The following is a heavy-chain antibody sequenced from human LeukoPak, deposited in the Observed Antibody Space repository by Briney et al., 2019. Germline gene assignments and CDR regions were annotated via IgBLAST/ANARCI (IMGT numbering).Heavy chain of an antibody. CDR2: ISGGGSTT. J-gene: IGHJ4*02. CDR3: AIQANGYYFPFDW. V-gene: IGHV3-23*01. Sequence: GGSLRLSCAASGFTFNSFAINWVRQAPGTGLEWVSSISGGGSTTHYADSVKGRFTISRDNSKNTLSLQMDSLRAEDTAVYYCAIQANGYYFPFDWWGQGTLVTVSS. CDR1: GFTFNSFA. D-gene: IGHD2/OR15-2a*01.